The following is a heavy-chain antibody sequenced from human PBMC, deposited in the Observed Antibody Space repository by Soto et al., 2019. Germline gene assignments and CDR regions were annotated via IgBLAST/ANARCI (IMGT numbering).Heavy chain of an antibody. CDR3: ARGGIAAARRYYFDY. CDR1: GGSISSGGYY. D-gene: IGHD6-13*01. Sequence: SETLSLTCTVSGGSISSGGYYWSWIRQHPGKGLEWIGYIYYSGSTYYNPSLKSRVTISVDTSKNQFSLKLSSVTAADTAVYYCARGGIAAARRYYFDYWGQGTLVTVS. V-gene: IGHV4-31*03. CDR2: IYYSGST. J-gene: IGHJ4*02.